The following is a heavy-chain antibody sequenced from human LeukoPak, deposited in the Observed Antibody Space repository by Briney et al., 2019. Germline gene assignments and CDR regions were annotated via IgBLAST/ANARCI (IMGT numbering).Heavy chain of an antibody. CDR2: IKGDGSEI. V-gene: IGHV3-7*01. J-gene: IGHJ4*02. Sequence: GGSLRLSCEASGFTFSTYWMRWARQTPGKGLEWVANIKGDGSEINYVDSVKGRFTISRDNAKNSLSLQMNSLTADDTGVYYCAREGLPYSGDHWGQGTLVTVSS. CDR3: AREGLPYSGDH. D-gene: IGHD4-11*01. CDR1: GFTFSTYW.